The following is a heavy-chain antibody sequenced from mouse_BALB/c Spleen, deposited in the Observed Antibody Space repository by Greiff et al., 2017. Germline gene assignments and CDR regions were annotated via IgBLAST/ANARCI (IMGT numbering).Heavy chain of an antibody. CDR3: ARDSQSTMITTDYAMDY. CDR2: IWAGGST. Sequence: QVQLQQSGPGLVAPSQSLSITCTVSGFSLTSYGVHWVRQPPGKGLEWLGVIWAGGSTNYNSALMSRLSISKDNSKSQVFLKMNSLQTDDTAMYYCARDSQSTMITTDYAMDYWGQGTSVTVSS. J-gene: IGHJ4*01. D-gene: IGHD2-4*01. V-gene: IGHV2-9*02. CDR1: GFSLTSYG.